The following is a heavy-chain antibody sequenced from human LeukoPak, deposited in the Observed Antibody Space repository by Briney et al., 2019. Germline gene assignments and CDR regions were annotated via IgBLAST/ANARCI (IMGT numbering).Heavy chain of an antibody. D-gene: IGHD3-3*01. J-gene: IGHJ3*02. CDR3: ARLPRGRFLEWLPAFDI. CDR2: IYYRGST. CDR1: GGSISSGDYY. Sequence: PSQTLSLTCTVSGGSISSGDYYWSWIRQPPGKGLEWIGYIYYRGSTYYDPSLKSRVTISVDTSKNQFSLKLSSVTAADTAVYYCARLPRGRFLEWLPAFDIWGQGTMVTVSS. V-gene: IGHV4-30-4*01.